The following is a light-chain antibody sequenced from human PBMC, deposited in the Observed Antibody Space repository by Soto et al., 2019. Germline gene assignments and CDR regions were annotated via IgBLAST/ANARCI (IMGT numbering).Light chain of an antibody. J-gene: IGLJ2*01. CDR3: QVWDTSSGVV. V-gene: IGLV3-21*02. CDR1: NIGSKS. Sequence: SYVLTQPPSESVAPGQTARITCGGNNIGSKSVHWYQQKPGQAPVLVVYDDRDRPSGIPERFSGSNSGDTATLTITRVEAVDDADYYCQVWDTSSGVVFGGGTKVTVL. CDR2: DDR.